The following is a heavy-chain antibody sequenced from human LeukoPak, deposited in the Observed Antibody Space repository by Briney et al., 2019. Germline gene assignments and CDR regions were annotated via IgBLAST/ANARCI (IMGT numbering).Heavy chain of an antibody. CDR3: ARDRVSVVRGVTALDY. CDR1: GFTFSSIG. Sequence: NPGGSLRLSCAASGFTFSSIGMNWVRQAPGKGLEWVSSISMSSSYIYYADSVKGRFTISRDNAKNSLYLQMNSLRAEDTAVYYCARDRVSVVRGVTALDYWGQGTLVTVSS. CDR2: ISMSSSYI. D-gene: IGHD3-10*01. V-gene: IGHV3-21*01. J-gene: IGHJ4*02.